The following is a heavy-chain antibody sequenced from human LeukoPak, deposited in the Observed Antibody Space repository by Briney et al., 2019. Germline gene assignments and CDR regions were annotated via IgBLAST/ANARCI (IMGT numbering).Heavy chain of an antibody. CDR2: MNPNSGNT. V-gene: IGHV1-8*03. Sequence: ASVKVSCKASGYTFTSYDINWVRQATGQGFEWMGWMNPNSGNTGYAQKFQGRVTITRNTSISTAYMELSSLRSEDTAVYYCARGLWQIEDIFDYWGQGTLVTVSS. D-gene: IGHD2-21*01. CDR1: GYTFTSYD. CDR3: ARGLWQIEDIFDY. J-gene: IGHJ4*02.